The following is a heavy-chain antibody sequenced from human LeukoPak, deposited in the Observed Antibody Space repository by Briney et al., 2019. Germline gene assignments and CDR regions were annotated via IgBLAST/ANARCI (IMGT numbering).Heavy chain of an antibody. CDR2: IYYSGST. D-gene: IGHD1-26*01. J-gene: IGHJ4*02. V-gene: IGHV4-39*01. Sequence: SETLSLTCTVSGGSISSSSYYWGWIRQPPGKGLEWIGSIYYSGSTYYNPSLKSRVTISVDTSKNQFSLKLSSVTAADTAVYYCARHYRGSYSPWVYWGQGTLVTVSS. CDR3: ARHYRGSYSPWVY. CDR1: GGSISSSSYY.